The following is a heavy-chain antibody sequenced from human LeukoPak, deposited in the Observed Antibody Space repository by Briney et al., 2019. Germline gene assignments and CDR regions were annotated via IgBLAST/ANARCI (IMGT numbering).Heavy chain of an antibody. CDR2: IYYSGST. Sequence: KPSETLSLTCTVSGGSISSYYWSWIRQPPGKGLEWIGYIYYSGSTNYNPSLKSRVTISVDTSKNQFSLKLSSVTAADTAVYYCRSEAAADNYYYYMDVWGKGTTVTVSS. D-gene: IGHD6-13*01. CDR3: RSEAAADNYYYYMDV. J-gene: IGHJ6*03. V-gene: IGHV4-59*12. CDR1: GGSISSYY.